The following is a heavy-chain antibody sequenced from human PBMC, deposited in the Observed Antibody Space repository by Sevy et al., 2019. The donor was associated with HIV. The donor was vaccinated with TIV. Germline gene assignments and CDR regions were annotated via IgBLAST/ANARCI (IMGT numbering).Heavy chain of an antibody. CDR3: ARVAAAAFIVLDV. V-gene: IGHV3-21*01. Sequence: GGYLRLSCAASGFTFSSYSMNWVRQAPGKGLEWVSSISSSSSYIYYADSVKGRFTISRDNAKNSLYLQMNSLRAEDTAVYYCARVAAAAFIVLDVWGQGTTVTVSS. CDR2: ISSSSSYI. D-gene: IGHD6-13*01. CDR1: GFTFSSYS. J-gene: IGHJ6*02.